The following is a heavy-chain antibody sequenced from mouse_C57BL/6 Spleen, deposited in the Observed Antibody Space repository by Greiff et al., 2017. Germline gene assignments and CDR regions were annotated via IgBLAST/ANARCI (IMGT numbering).Heavy chain of an antibody. CDR1: GYTFTSYW. J-gene: IGHJ4*01. Sequence: QVQLQQPGAELVRPGSSVKLSCKASGYTFTSYWMHWVKQRPIQGLEWIGNIDPSDSETHYNQKFKDKATLTVDKSSSTAYMQLSSLKSEDSAVYYCARTDMVDYYGSSYVPYYYAMDYWGQGTSVTVSS. CDR3: ARTDMVDYYGSSYVPYYYAMDY. V-gene: IGHV1-52*01. CDR2: IDPSDSET. D-gene: IGHD1-1*01.